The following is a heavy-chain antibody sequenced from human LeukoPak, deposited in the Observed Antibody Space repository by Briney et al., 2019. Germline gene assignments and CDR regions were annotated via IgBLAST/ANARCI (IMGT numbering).Heavy chain of an antibody. Sequence: GEALKISCKGSGYSFTSYWIGWGRQMPGKGLEGMGMIYPGDSDTRYSPSFHGQVTISADKSISTAYLQWSSLKASDTAMYYCARLSGGPLIWSGYLDYWGQGTLVTVSS. CDR2: IYPGDSDT. D-gene: IGHD3-3*01. V-gene: IGHV5-51*01. CDR3: ARLSGGPLIWSGYLDY. J-gene: IGHJ4*02. CDR1: GYSFTSYW.